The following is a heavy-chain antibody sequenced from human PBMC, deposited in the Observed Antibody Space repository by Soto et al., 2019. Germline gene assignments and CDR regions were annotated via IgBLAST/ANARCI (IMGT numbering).Heavy chain of an antibody. CDR1: GYTFTRYN. D-gene: IGHD3-22*01. V-gene: IGHV1-3*01. CDR3: AREDSSGFKGYYYYGMDV. CDR2: INAGNGNT. J-gene: IGHJ6*02. Sequence: ASVKVSCKASGYTFTRYNMHWVRQAPGQRLEWMGWINAGNGNTKYSQKFQGRVTITRDTSANTAYMELSSLRSEDTAVYYCAREDSSGFKGYYYYGMDVWGQGTTVTVSS.